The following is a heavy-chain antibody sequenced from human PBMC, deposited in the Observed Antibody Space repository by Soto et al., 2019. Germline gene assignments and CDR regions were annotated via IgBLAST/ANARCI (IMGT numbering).Heavy chain of an antibody. Sequence: GGSLRLSCVASGFSISSYAMNWVRQAPGKGLEWVSGFSGSDDYTYYADSVKGRFTISRDNSKNTLYLQMNSLRAEDTALYYCAKRPDAFDIWGQGTMVTVSS. CDR1: GFSISSYA. CDR3: AKRPDAFDI. V-gene: IGHV3-23*01. CDR2: FSGSDDYT. J-gene: IGHJ3*02.